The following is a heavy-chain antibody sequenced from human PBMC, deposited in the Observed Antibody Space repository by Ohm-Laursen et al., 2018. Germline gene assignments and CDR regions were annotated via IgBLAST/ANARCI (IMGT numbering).Heavy chain of an antibody. CDR3: ARFPSSGWGNDAFDI. CDR1: GGTFSSYA. Sequence: SSVKVSCKASGGTFSSYAISWVRQAPGQGLEWMGGIIPIFGTANYAQKFQGRVTITADKSTSTAYMELSSLRSEDTAVYYCARFPSSGWGNDAFDIWGQGTMVTVSS. CDR2: IIPIFGTA. V-gene: IGHV1-69*06. D-gene: IGHD6-19*01. J-gene: IGHJ3*02.